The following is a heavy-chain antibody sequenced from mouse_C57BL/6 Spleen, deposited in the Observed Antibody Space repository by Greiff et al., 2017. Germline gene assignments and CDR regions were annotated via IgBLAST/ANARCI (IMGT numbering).Heavy chain of an antibody. Sequence: EVMLVESGPGLAKPSQTLSLTCSVTGFSITSDYWNWIRKFPGNKLEYMGYISYSGSTYYNPSLKSRISITRDTSKNQYYLQLNSVTTEDTATYYCATSPDSNYGCFDVWGTGTTVTVSS. CDR3: ATSPDSNYGCFDV. CDR2: ISYSGST. D-gene: IGHD2-5*01. V-gene: IGHV3-8*01. J-gene: IGHJ1*03. CDR1: GFSITSDY.